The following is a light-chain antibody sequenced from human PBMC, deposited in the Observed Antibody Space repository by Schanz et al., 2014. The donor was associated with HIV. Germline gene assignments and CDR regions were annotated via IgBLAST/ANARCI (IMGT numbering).Light chain of an antibody. CDR2: DAS. CDR3: QHYGSS. CDR1: QSLGSNF. V-gene: IGKV3-20*01. J-gene: IGKJ3*01. Sequence: IVLTKSPGTLSLSPGERATLSCRASQSLGSNFLAWYQQKPGQAPRLLIYDASNRATGIPARFSGSGSGTDFTLTISSLEPEDFAVYYCQHYGSSFGPGTKVDIK.